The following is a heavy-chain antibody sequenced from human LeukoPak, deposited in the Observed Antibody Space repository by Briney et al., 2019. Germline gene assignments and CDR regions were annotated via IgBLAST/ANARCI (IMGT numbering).Heavy chain of an antibody. D-gene: IGHD6-19*01. CDR3: ARVQQWLVFLDAFDI. CDR2: IYHSGST. Sequence: PSETLFLTCTVSGYSISSGYYWGWIRQPPGKGLEWIGSIYHSGSTYYSPSFKSRVTISVDTSKNQFSLKLSSVTAADTAVYYCARVQQWLVFLDAFDIWGQGTMVTVSS. J-gene: IGHJ3*02. V-gene: IGHV4-38-2*02. CDR1: GYSISSGYY.